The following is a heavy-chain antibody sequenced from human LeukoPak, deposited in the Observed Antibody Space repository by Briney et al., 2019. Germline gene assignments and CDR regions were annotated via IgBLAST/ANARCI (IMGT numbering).Heavy chain of an antibody. CDR2: VDPEDGET. Sequence: ASVKISCKVSGYAFTDYYMHWVQQAPGKGLEWMGIVDPEDGETIYAEKFQGRGTITADTSTDTAYMELSSLRSEDTAVYYCATDLHILVVPAAIGYWGQGTLVTVSS. D-gene: IGHD2-2*01. CDR1: GYAFTDYY. CDR3: ATDLHILVVPAAIGY. J-gene: IGHJ4*02. V-gene: IGHV1-69-2*01.